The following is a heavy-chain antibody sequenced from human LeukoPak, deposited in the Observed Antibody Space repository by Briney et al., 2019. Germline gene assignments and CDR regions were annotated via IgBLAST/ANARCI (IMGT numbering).Heavy chain of an antibody. CDR3: ARGGGSGSFHNYYGMDV. V-gene: IGHV3-43D*03. CDR1: GFTFSSYA. D-gene: IGHD3-10*01. Sequence: PGGSLRLSCAASGFTFSSYAMTWVRQAPGKGLEWVSLITWDGGSTYYADSVKGRFTISRDNSRNSLYLQMNRLRAEDTALYYCARGGGSGSFHNYYGMDVWGQGTTVTVSS. J-gene: IGHJ6*02. CDR2: ITWDGGST.